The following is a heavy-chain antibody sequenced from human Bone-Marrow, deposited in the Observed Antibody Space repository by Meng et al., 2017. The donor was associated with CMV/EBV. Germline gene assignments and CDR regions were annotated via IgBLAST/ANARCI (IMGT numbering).Heavy chain of an antibody. CDR3: AKVFYYGSGSYYLGYGMDV. D-gene: IGHD3-10*01. CDR1: GFTFSSYG. J-gene: IGHJ6*02. Sequence: LSLTCAASGFTFSSYGMHWVRQAPGKGLEWVAFIRYDGSNKYYADSVKGRFTISRDNSKNTLYLQMNSLRAEDTAVYYCAKVFYYGSGSYYLGYGMDVWGQGTTVTVSS. CDR2: IRYDGSNK. V-gene: IGHV3-30*02.